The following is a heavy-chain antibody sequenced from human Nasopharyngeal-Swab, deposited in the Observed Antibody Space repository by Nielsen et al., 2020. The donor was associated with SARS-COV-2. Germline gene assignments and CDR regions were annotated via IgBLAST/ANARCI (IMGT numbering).Heavy chain of an antibody. J-gene: IGHJ4*02. CDR2: ISAYNGNT. V-gene: IGHV1-18*01. Sequence: ASVKVSCKASGYTFTSYGISWVRQAPGQGLEWMGWISAYNGNTSYAQKLQGRVTMTTDKSTSTAYMELSSLRSEDTAVYYCARWGRTDGGNPRYFDYWGQGTLVTVSS. CDR3: ARWGRTDGGNPRYFDY. D-gene: IGHD4-23*01. CDR1: GYTFTSYG.